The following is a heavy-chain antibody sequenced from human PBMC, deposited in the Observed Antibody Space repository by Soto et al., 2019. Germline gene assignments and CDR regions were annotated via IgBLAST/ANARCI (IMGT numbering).Heavy chain of an antibody. CDR1: GYTFTSYA. V-gene: IGHV1-3*01. CDR3: ARALNSSGWYLFGY. CDR2: TNAGNGNT. Sequence: ASVKVSCKASGYTFTSYAMHWVRQAPGQRLEWMGWTNAGNGNTKYSQKFQGRVTITRDTSASTAYMELSSLRSEDTAVYYCARALNSSGWYLFGYWGQGTLVTVSS. D-gene: IGHD6-19*01. J-gene: IGHJ4*02.